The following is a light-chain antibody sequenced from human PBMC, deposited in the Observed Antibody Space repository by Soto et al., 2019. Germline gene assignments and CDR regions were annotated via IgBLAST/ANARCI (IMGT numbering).Light chain of an antibody. CDR1: QSVSSSY. CDR2: GAF. CDR3: QQYNDWPLT. V-gene: IGKV3-15*01. Sequence: EIVFTQSPGTLSFSPGERATLCWRASQSVSSSYLAWYQQKPGQAPRLLIYGAFTRATGIPARFSGTGSGTEFTLTISSLQSEDFALYYCQQYNDWPLTFGQGTKVDIK. J-gene: IGKJ1*01.